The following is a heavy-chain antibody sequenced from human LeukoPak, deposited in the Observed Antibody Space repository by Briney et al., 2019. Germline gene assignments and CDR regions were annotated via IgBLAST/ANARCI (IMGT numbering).Heavy chain of an antibody. CDR3: ARDSPLGTYGSGSYLDY. D-gene: IGHD3-10*01. Sequence: PGGSLRLSCAAPGFTFSSYGMHWVRQAPGKGLEWVAVIWYDGSNKYYADSVKGRFTISRDNSKNTPYLQMNSLRAEDTAVYYCARDSPLGTYGSGSYLDYWGQGTLVTVSS. CDR1: GFTFSSYG. J-gene: IGHJ4*02. V-gene: IGHV3-33*01. CDR2: IWYDGSNK.